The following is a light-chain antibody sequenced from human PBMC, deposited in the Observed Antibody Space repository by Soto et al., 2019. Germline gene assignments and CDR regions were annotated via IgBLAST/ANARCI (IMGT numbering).Light chain of an antibody. Sequence: EIVMTQSPVTLSVSPGERAALSCRASQTISTNLAWYQQKSGQAPRLLIYAASTRATGIPARFSGSGSGTEFTLTISSLQSEDFAVYYCQQYDTWPKFGQGTKVDIK. CDR1: QTISTN. J-gene: IGKJ1*01. V-gene: IGKV3-15*01. CDR3: QQYDTWPK. CDR2: AAS.